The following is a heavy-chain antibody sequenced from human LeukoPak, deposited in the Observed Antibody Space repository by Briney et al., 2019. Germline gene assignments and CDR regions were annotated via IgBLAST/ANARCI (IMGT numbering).Heavy chain of an antibody. Sequence: PSETLSLTCTVSGGSISSYYWGWIRQPPGKGLEWIGNIYYSGSTLYNPSLKSRVTISLDTSKDQFSLRLTSVTAADTAVYYCARVSDYGDYWGQGTLVTVSS. CDR3: ARVSDYGDY. CDR1: GGSISSYY. V-gene: IGHV4-39*01. J-gene: IGHJ4*02. CDR2: IYYSGST.